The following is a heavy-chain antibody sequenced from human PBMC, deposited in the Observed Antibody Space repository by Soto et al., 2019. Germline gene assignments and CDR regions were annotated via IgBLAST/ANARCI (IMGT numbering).Heavy chain of an antibody. CDR2: MNPNSGNT. CDR3: ARGLRGITIFGVVNQAFDP. J-gene: IGHJ5*02. D-gene: IGHD3-3*01. Sequence: ASVKVSCKASGGTFSSYAINWVRQATGQGLEWMGWMNPNSGNTGYAQKFQGRVTMTRNTSISTAYMELSSLRSEDTAAYYCARGLRGITIFGVVNQAFDPWGQGTLVTVSS. V-gene: IGHV1-8*02. CDR1: GGTFSSYA.